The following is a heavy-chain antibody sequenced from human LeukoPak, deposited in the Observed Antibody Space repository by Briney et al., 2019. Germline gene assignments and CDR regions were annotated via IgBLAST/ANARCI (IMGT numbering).Heavy chain of an antibody. CDR2: VYPTGST. J-gene: IGHJ5*02. D-gene: IGHD1-1*01. Sequence: SVTLSLTCTVSGASISSDYWSWIRQPAGKGLEWIGRVYPTGSTNFSPSLKNRVTMSIDTSKNQFSLNLSSVTAADTAVYYCARLGGTNWYNWFDPWGQGTLVTVSS. CDR1: GASISSDY. V-gene: IGHV4-4*07. CDR3: ARLGGTNWYNWFDP.